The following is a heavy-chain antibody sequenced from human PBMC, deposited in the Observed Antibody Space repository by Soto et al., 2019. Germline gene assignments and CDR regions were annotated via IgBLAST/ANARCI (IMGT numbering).Heavy chain of an antibody. Sequence: QVQLVESGGGVVQPGKSLRLSCATSGFTFSSYAMQWVRQAPGKGLEWVTNSWYDGSNTYYADSVKGRFTISRDNSKSTLYLQMNSLRAEDMAVYFCARDRCSGGSCWGLFDYWGQGTLVTVSS. CDR3: ARDRCSGGSCWGLFDY. CDR1: GFTFSSYA. D-gene: IGHD2-15*01. V-gene: IGHV3-33*01. J-gene: IGHJ4*02. CDR2: SWYDGSNT.